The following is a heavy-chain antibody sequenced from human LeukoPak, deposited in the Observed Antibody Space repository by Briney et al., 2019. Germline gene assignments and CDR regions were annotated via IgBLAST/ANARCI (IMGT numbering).Heavy chain of an antibody. CDR1: GLTFDDHA. CDR3: VKGVGLQTDYYYYMDV. D-gene: IGHD5-18*01. CDR2: ITWNSGNI. V-gene: IGHV3-9*01. Sequence: GGSLRLSCAASGLTFDDHAMHWVRQAPGKGLEWVSSITWNSGNIGYADSVKGRFTISGDNAKNSLYLQMSSLRPEDTALYYCVKGVGLQTDYYYYMDVWGKGTTVTVSS. J-gene: IGHJ6*03.